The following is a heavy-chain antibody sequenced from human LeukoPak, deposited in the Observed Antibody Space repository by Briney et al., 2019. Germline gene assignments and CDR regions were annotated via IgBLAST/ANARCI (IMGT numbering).Heavy chain of an antibody. CDR1: GVPVSDYY. Sequence: GGSLRLSCAASGVPVSDYYTHWVRQAPGKGPVWVSRIGSDGGGTSYADSVKGRFTISRDNAKNTVYLQMSSLRGEDTAMYYCAREDDSSGWYSGAYYYYGMDVWGQGTTVTVSS. CDR2: IGSDGGGT. D-gene: IGHD6-19*01. J-gene: IGHJ6*02. V-gene: IGHV3-74*01. CDR3: AREDDSSGWYSGAYYYYGMDV.